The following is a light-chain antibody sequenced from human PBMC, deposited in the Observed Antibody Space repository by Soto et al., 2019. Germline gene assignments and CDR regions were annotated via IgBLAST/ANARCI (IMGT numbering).Light chain of an antibody. CDR2: GAS. J-gene: IGKJ1*01. V-gene: IGKV3-15*01. Sequence: EIVMTQSPATLSVSTGERATLSCWASQSVSSNLAWYQQKPGQAPRLLIYGASTRTTGIPARFSGSGSETEFTLTINSLQSEDFAIYFCQQYNNWPRTFGQGTKVEI. CDR3: QQYNNWPRT. CDR1: QSVSSN.